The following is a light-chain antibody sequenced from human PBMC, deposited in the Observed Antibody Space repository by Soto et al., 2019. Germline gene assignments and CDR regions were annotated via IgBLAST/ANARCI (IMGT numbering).Light chain of an antibody. CDR1: QSVRSS. CDR3: QQYGGPPRT. J-gene: IGKJ1*01. CDR2: GAS. V-gene: IGKV3-20*01. Sequence: EIVMTQSPGTLSVSPGERATLFCRASQSVRSSLAWYQQKPGQAPRLLIHGASNRATGIPDRFSGSGSGTDFTLTITRLEPEDFAVYYCQQYGGPPRTFGQGTKGDIK.